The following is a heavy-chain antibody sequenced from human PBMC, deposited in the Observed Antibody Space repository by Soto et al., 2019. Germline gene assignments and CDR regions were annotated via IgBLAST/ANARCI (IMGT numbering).Heavy chain of an antibody. CDR3: ARENLITRGMDV. V-gene: IGHV5-10-1*01. CDR2: IDPSDSYI. D-gene: IGHD3-10*01. J-gene: IGHJ6*04. Sequence: PGESLKISCKGSGYSFTTYWISWVRQMPGKGLEWMGRIDPSDSYINHSPSFQGHVTISVDKSISTAYLQWNSLRASDTTMYYCARENLITRGMDVWGKGTRVTAPQ. CDR1: GYSFTTYW.